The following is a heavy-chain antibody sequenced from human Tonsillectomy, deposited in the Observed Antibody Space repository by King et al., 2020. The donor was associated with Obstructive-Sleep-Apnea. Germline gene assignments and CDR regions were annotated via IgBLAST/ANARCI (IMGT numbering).Heavy chain of an antibody. J-gene: IGHJ4*02. D-gene: IGHD3-10*01. CDR1: GYSFTTYW. Sequence: VQLVQSGAEVKKPGESLKISCKGSGYSFTTYWIGWVRQKPGKGLEWMGIIYPGDSDTRYSPSFQGQVTISADKSITTAYLQWSGLKASDTAMYYCARRGTYGEYYFEYWGQGTLVTVSS. CDR3: ARRGTYGEYYFEY. CDR2: IYPGDSDT. V-gene: IGHV5-51*01.